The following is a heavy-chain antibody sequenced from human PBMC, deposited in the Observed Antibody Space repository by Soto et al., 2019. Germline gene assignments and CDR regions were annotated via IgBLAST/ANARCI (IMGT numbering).Heavy chain of an antibody. CDR1: GFTFSSYG. CDR3: ARGGEQQLVKYYYYGMDV. V-gene: IGHV3-33*01. CDR2: IWYDGSNK. Sequence: QVQLVESGGGVVQPGRSLRLSCAASGFTFSSYGMHWVRQAPGKGLEWVAGIWYDGSNKYYADSVKGRFTISRDNSKNTLYLQMNSLRAEDTAVYYCARGGEQQLVKYYYYGMDVWGQGTTVTVSS. D-gene: IGHD6-13*01. J-gene: IGHJ6*02.